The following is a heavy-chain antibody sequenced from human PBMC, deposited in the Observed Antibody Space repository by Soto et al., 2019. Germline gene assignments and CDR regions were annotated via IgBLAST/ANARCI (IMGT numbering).Heavy chain of an antibody. CDR3: ARDKDWAFDY. CDR1: GFTFSSYS. V-gene: IGHV3-48*04. J-gene: IGHJ4*02. D-gene: IGHD3-9*01. Sequence: EVQLVESGGGLVQPGGSLRLSCVASGFTFSSYSMVWVRQAPGKGLEWISYIFATSTTIYYAYSVKGRFTVSRDNTQNSLFLLMNSLRAEDTDIYYCARDKDWAFDYWGQGTLVTVSS. CDR2: IFATSTTI.